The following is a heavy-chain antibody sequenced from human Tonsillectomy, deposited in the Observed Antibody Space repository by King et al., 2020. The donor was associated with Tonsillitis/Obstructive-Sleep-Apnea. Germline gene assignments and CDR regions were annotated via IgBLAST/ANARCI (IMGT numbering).Heavy chain of an antibody. CDR3: ARESPNDYGNWYFDY. J-gene: IGHJ4*02. CDR2: IYHSGST. CDR1: AGSINSHY. Sequence: VQLQESGPGLVKPSETLSLTCIVSAGSINSHYWSWLRQPPGKGLEWIGYIYHSGSTNYNPSLKSRVTISVDTSKNQFSLKLNSVTAADTAVYYCARESPNDYGNWYFDYWGQGTLVTVSS. V-gene: IGHV4-59*11. D-gene: IGHD4-11*01.